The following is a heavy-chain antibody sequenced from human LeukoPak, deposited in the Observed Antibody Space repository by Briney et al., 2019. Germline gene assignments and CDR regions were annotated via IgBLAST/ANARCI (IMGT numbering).Heavy chain of an antibody. V-gene: IGHV1-2*02. J-gene: IGHJ5*02. CDR1: GYTFTGYY. CDR3: ARVGPKKYCGGDCYPNNWFDP. D-gene: IGHD2-21*01. Sequence: ASVKVSCKASGYTFTGYYMHWVRQAPGQGLEWMGWINPNSGGTNYAQKFQGRVTMTRDASISTAYMELSRLRSDDTAVYYCARVGPKKYCGGDCYPNNWFDPWGQGTLVTVPS. CDR2: INPNSGGT.